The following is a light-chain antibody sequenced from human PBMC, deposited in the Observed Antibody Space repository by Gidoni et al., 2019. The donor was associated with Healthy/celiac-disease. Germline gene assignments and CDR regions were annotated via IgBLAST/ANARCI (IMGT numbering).Light chain of an antibody. CDR3: SSYTSSSPYV. Sequence: QSALTQPASVSGSPGQSITISCTGTSSDVRGYNYASWYQQHPGKAPKLMIYEVSNRPSGVSIRFSGSKSGNTASLTISGLQAEDEADYYCSSYTSSSPYVFGTGTKVTVL. CDR2: EVS. V-gene: IGLV2-14*01. CDR1: SSDVRGYNY. J-gene: IGLJ1*01.